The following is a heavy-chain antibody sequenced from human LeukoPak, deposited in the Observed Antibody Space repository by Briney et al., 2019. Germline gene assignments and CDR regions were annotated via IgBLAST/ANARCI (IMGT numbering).Heavy chain of an antibody. Sequence: SETPSLTCTVSGGSISSYYWSWIRQPPGKGLEWIGYIYYSGTTNYNPSLKSRVTISVDTSKNQFSLKLNSVTAADTAVYYCARGVYIAAAQYGYWGQGTLVTVSS. CDR1: GGSISSYY. CDR3: ARGVYIAAAQYGY. CDR2: IYYSGTT. V-gene: IGHV4-59*01. D-gene: IGHD6-13*01. J-gene: IGHJ4*02.